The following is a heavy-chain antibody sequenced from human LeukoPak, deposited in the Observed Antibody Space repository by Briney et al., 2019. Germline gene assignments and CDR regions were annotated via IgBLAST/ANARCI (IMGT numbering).Heavy chain of an antibody. D-gene: IGHD3-22*01. Sequence: ASVKVSCKASGYRLTELAMHWVRQAPGKGLEWMGGFDPEVGETLYAQKFQGRVTMTEDTSTDTAYMELSSLKSEDTAVYFCAAFYYDSSPFSYYFDYWGQGTLVNVSS. CDR3: AAFYYDSSPFSYYFDY. V-gene: IGHV1-24*01. J-gene: IGHJ4*02. CDR2: FDPEVGET. CDR1: GYRLTELA.